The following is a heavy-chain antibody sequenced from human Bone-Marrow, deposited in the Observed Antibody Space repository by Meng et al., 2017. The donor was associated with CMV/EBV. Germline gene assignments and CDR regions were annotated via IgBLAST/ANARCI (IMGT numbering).Heavy chain of an antibody. CDR1: GGSISSGGYY. CDR2: IYYSGST. D-gene: IGHD3-3*01. J-gene: IGHJ4*02. V-gene: IGHV4-31*03. CDR3: ARGGADFWSGYYFDY. Sequence: SETLSLTCTVSGGSISSGGYYWSWIRQHPGKGLEWIGYIYYSGSTYYNPSLKNRVTISVDTSKNQFSLKLSSVTAADTAVYYCARGGADFWSGYYFDYWGQGTLVTVSS.